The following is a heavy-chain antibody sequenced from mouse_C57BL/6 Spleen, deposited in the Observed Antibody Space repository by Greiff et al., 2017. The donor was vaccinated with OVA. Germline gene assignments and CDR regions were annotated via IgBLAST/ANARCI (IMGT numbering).Heavy chain of an antibody. J-gene: IGHJ2*01. Sequence: QVQLQQPGAELVKPGASVKLSCKASGYTFTSYWMQWVKQRPGQGLEWIGEIDPSDSYTNYNQKFKGKATLTVETSSSTAYMQLSSLTSEDSAVYYCAREQRFDYWGQGTTLTVSS. CDR3: AREQRFDY. CDR1: GYTFTSYW. CDR2: IDPSDSYT. V-gene: IGHV1-50*01.